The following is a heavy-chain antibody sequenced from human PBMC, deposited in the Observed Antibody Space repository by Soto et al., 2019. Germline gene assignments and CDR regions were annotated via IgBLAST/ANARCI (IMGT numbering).Heavy chain of an antibody. CDR3: ARATEWNDLDI. V-gene: IGHV3-53*02. CDR2: IYRGGST. D-gene: IGHD1-1*01. CDR1: GFSVSSDY. J-gene: IGHJ3*02. Sequence: DVQLVETGGGLIQPGGSLRLSCAASGFSVSSDYMNWVRQDPGKGLEWVSVIYRGGSTYYADSVRGRFTISRDNSENTLFLQMNSLRAEDTAVYYCARATEWNDLDIWGQGTMVTVSS.